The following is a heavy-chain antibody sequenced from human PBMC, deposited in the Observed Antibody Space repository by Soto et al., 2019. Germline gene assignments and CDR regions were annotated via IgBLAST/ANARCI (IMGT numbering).Heavy chain of an antibody. V-gene: IGHV1-18*04. CDR1: GYTFTSYG. J-gene: IGHJ3*02. CDR3: ARHHSPGQYNWNAQDAFDI. Sequence: ASVKVSCKASGYTFTSYGISWVRQAPGQGLEWMGWISAYNGNTNYAQKLQGRVTMTTDTSTSTAYMELRSLRSDDTVVYYCARHHSPGQYNWNAQDAFDIWGQGTMVTVSS. D-gene: IGHD1-20*01. CDR2: ISAYNGNT.